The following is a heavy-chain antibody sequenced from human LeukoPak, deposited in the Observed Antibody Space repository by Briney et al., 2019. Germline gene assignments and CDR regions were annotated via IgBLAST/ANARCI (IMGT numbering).Heavy chain of an antibody. CDR1: GGSFSAYS. CDR3: ARIYVEMATISAWYFDL. Sequence: SETLSLTCAVYGGSFSAYSWNWIRQPPGKGLEWIGEITHSGSTYYNPSLKSRVTISVDTSKNQFSLKLSSVTAADTAVYYCARIYVEMATISAWYFDLWGRGTLVTVSS. J-gene: IGHJ2*01. CDR2: ITHSGST. V-gene: IGHV4-34*01. D-gene: IGHD5-24*01.